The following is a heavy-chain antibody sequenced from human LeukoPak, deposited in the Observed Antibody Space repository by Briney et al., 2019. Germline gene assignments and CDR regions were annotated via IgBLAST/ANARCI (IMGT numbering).Heavy chain of an antibody. Sequence: PGGSLRLSCAASGFTFDDYGMSWVRQAPGKGLEWVANIKQDGSEKYYVDSVKGRFTISRDNAKNSLYLQMNSLRAGDTAVYYCARDIYDEDAFDIWGQGTMVTVSS. J-gene: IGHJ3*02. CDR2: IKQDGSEK. CDR3: ARDIYDEDAFDI. D-gene: IGHD5/OR15-5a*01. V-gene: IGHV3-7*01. CDR1: GFTFDDYG.